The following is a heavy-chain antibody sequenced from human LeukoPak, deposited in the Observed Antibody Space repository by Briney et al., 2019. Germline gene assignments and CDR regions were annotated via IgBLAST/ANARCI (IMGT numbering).Heavy chain of an antibody. V-gene: IGHV3-7*05. CDR2: IKEDGSEK. CDR3: ARIGYRSSTFDY. CDR1: GFTFSNAW. D-gene: IGHD6-6*01. Sequence: GGSLRLSCAASGFTFSNAWMSWVRQAPGKGLEGVANIKEDGSEKYYVDSVKGRFTVSRDNTKNSLYLQMNSLRVEDTAVYYCARIGYRSSTFDYWGQGTPVTVSS. J-gene: IGHJ4*02.